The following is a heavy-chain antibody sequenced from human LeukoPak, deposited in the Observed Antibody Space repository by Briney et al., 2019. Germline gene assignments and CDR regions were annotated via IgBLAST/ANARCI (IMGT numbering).Heavy chain of an antibody. CDR2: ISASGSST. Sequence: GGSLRLSCAASGFTFSSYSMNWVRQAPGKGLEWVSSISASGSSTYYAASVTGRFTISRDNGKKPLYLQMNSLRAEDTAVYYCARQVGDYWGQGTLVTVSS. J-gene: IGHJ4*02. CDR1: GFTFSSYS. CDR3: ARQVGDY. V-gene: IGHV3-21*01.